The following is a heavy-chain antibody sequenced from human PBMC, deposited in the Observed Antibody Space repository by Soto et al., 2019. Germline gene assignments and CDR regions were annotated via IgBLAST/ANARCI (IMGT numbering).Heavy chain of an antibody. D-gene: IGHD2-8*01. J-gene: IGHJ4*02. Sequence: EVQLVESGGGLVKPGGSLRLSCAGSGFTFCNAWMSWVRRAPGKGLEWVGRIKSDAYGGAIDYAAPVKGRFTISRDDSKNTLFLQMNNLRAEDTAVYSCTTTKGRLEPPTNDFGGQGTQVIVSS. V-gene: IGHV3-15*01. CDR1: GFTFCNAW. CDR2: IKSDAYGGAI. CDR3: TTTKGRLEPPTNDF.